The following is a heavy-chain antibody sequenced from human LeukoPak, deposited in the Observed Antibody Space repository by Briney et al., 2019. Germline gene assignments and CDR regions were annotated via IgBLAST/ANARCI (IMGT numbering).Heavy chain of an antibody. Sequence: GGSLRLSCEASGFTFSAYWMSWVRQAPGKGLDWVSTISVSGGSPNYADSVKGRFTISRDNSKNTLFLQMNSLRAEDTALYYCAKGLREYDFWSGYATWGQGTLVTVSS. CDR1: GFTFSAYW. D-gene: IGHD3-3*01. CDR3: AKGLREYDFWSGYAT. V-gene: IGHV3-23*01. J-gene: IGHJ5*02. CDR2: ISVSGGSP.